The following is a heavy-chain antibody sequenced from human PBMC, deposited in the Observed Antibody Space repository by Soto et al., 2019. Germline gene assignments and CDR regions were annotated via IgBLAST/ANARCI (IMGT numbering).Heavy chain of an antibody. D-gene: IGHD4-17*01. J-gene: IGHJ4*02. Sequence: NPSETLSLTCAVYGVSVSNYYWSWIRQPPGKGLEWIGEINHLGSTNYNPSLKSRVTISIDTSKNQFSLKLNSVTAADTAVYFCASGGNSGAYWGQGTLVTVSS. CDR2: INHLGST. V-gene: IGHV4-34*01. CDR1: GVSVSNYY. CDR3: ASGGNSGAY.